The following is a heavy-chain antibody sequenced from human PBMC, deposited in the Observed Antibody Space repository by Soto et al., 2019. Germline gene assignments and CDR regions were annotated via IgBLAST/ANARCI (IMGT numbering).Heavy chain of an antibody. CDR3: PREGHGDWFDP. CDR2: ISDDGTNK. Sequence: QVHLVESGGGVVQPGRSLRLSCAASGFTFSTYAMHWVRQAPGKGLEWVATISDDGTNKYYADSVKGRFTISRDNSKDTLYLPMNRLRAEDTAVYYCPREGHGDWFDPWGQGTLVTVSS. V-gene: IGHV3-30-3*01. CDR1: GFTFSTYA. J-gene: IGHJ5*02. D-gene: IGHD3-10*01.